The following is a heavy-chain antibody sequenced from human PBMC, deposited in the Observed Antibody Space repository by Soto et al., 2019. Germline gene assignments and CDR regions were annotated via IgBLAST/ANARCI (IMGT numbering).Heavy chain of an antibody. J-gene: IGHJ6*02. CDR2: ISAYNGNT. Sequence: ASVKVSCKASGYTFTSYGISWVRQAPGQGLEWMGWISAYNGNTNYAQKLQGRVTMTTDTSTSTAYMELRSLRSDDTAVYYCARDIVVVPAAEHYYYYYGMGVWGQGTTVTVSS. V-gene: IGHV1-18*01. D-gene: IGHD2-2*01. CDR1: GYTFTSYG. CDR3: ARDIVVVPAAEHYYYYYGMGV.